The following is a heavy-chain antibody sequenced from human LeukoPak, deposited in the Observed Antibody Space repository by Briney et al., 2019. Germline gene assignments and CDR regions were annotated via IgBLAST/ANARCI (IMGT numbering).Heavy chain of an antibody. Sequence: RASETLSLTCTVSGGSISSYHWIWLRQPPGKGLEGLGYIYYSGSTNYNPSLTSRVTISVDTSKNQFSLKLSSVTAADTAVYYCARDDRFGYDSSGYSEWGQGTLVTVSS. CDR2: IYYSGST. CDR3: ARDDRFGYDSSGYSE. D-gene: IGHD3-22*01. CDR1: GGSISSYH. J-gene: IGHJ4*02. V-gene: IGHV4-59*01.